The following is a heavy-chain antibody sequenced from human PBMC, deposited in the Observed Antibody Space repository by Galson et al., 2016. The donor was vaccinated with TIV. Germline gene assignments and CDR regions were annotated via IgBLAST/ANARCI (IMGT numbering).Heavy chain of an antibody. D-gene: IGHD3-10*01. Sequence: SVKVSCKAPGYTFTRYYMHWMRQAPGQGLEWMGVIDPSGGSTTYAQKFQGRVTMTRDTSTSTVYMELSSLTSADTAVYYCATYGSGRQASFDFWGQGTLVTVSS. CDR2: IDPSGGST. V-gene: IGHV1-46*03. J-gene: IGHJ4*02. CDR3: ATYGSGRQASFDF. CDR1: GYTFTRYY.